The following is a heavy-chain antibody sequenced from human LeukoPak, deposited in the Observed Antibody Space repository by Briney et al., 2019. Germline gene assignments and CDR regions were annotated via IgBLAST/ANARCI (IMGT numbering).Heavy chain of an antibody. J-gene: IGHJ4*02. CDR1: GGSISSYY. Sequence: SETLSLTSTVSGGSISSYYWSWIRQPPGKGLELIGYIYYSGSTNYNPSLKSRVTISVDTSKNQFSLKLSSVTAADTAVYYCARLGYVDTAMVDYWGQGTLVTVSS. CDR3: ARLGYVDTAMVDY. V-gene: IGHV4-59*08. CDR2: IYYSGST. D-gene: IGHD5-18*01.